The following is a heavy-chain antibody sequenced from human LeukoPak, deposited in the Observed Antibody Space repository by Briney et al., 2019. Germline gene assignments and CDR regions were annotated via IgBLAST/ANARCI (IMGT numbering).Heavy chain of an antibody. CDR2: INPNSGGT. CDR3: ARLAVGATTAFDI. D-gene: IGHD1-26*01. Sequence: ASVKVSCKASGHTFTGYYMHWVRQAPGQGLEWMGWINPNSGGTNYAQKFQGWVTMTRDTSISTAYMELSRLRSDDTAVYYCARLAVGATTAFDIWGQGTMVTVSS. J-gene: IGHJ3*02. V-gene: IGHV1-2*04. CDR1: GHTFTGYY.